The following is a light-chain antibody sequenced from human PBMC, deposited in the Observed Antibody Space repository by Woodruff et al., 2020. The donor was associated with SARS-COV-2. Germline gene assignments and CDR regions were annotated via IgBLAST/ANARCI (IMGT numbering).Light chain of an antibody. J-gene: IGKJ3*01. V-gene: IGKV2-28*01. CDR3: MQALQTPLT. CDR1: QSLLHSNGYNY. CDR2: LGS. Sequence: PASISCRSSQSLLHSNGYNYLDWYLQKPGQSPQLLIYLGSNRASGVPDRFSGSGSGTDFTLKISRVEAEDVGVYYCMQALQTPLTFG.